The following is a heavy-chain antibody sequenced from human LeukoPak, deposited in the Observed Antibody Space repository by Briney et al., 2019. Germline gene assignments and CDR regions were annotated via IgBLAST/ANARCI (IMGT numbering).Heavy chain of an antibody. J-gene: IGHJ4*02. Sequence: PSETLSLTCTVSGGSISSSSYYWGWIRQPPGKGLEWIGSIYYDGSTYYNPSLKSRVTISVDTSKNQFSLKLSSVTAADTAVHYCARMGNPATVTTDYWGQGTLVTVPS. CDR3: ARMGNPATVTTDY. CDR2: IYYDGST. V-gene: IGHV4-39*07. CDR1: GGSISSSSYY. D-gene: IGHD4-17*01.